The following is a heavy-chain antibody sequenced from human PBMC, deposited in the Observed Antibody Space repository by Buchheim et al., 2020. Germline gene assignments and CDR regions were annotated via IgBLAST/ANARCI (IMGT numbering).Heavy chain of an antibody. D-gene: IGHD5-18*01. CDR2: ISYDGSQK. Sequence: QVQLVESGGGVVQPGRSLRVSCAAPGFTFSSYAMHWVRQAPGRGLEWVAVISYDGSQKYCTDSVKGRFTISRDNSKNTLYLQMNSLRAEDTAVYHCARSNNYGYLGGLGKDYWGQGTL. V-gene: IGHV3-30-3*01. CDR3: ARSNNYGYLGGLGKDY. J-gene: IGHJ4*02. CDR1: GFTFSSYA.